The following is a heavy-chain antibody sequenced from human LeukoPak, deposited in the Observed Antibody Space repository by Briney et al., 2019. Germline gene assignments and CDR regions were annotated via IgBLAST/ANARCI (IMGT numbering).Heavy chain of an antibody. CDR2: ITPSGDGT. CDR1: GFTFSSRG. Sequence: PGGSLRLSCAASGFTFSSRGMSWVRQAPGKGLEWVSSITPSGDGTYYAAPVKGRFTISRDNSKNTLYLQMDSLRADDTAKYYCARDSPVATWWGQGTLVTVSS. J-gene: IGHJ4*02. D-gene: IGHD1-26*01. V-gene: IGHV3-23*01. CDR3: ARDSPVATW.